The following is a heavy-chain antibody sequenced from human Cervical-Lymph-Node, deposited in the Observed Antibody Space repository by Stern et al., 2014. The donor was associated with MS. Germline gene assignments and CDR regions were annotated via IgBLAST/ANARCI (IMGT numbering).Heavy chain of an antibody. J-gene: IGHJ2*01. Sequence: QLVQSGPEMKKPGTSVKVSCKASGFTFTKSAVQWVRQARGQRLEWIGWIVLGNGITKSAQRFQERVTLTSDVSTSTVYMDLSSLTSEDTALYYCAAGAMWDGYNYVPPGFDLWGRGTQVTVSS. D-gene: IGHD5-24*01. CDR2: IVLGNGIT. CDR3: AAGAMWDGYNYVPPGFDL. CDR1: GFTFTKSA. V-gene: IGHV1-58*01.